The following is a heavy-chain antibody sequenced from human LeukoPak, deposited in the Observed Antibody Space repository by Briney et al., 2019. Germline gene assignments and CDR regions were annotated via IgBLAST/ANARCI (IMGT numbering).Heavy chain of an antibody. CDR2: IKQDGSEK. V-gene: IGHV3-7*03. CDR3: AGGQTTVTN. CDR1: GFTFSSYW. D-gene: IGHD4-17*01. Sequence: GGSLRLPCAAFGFTFSSYWMSWVRQAPGKGLEWVANIKQDGSEKYYVDSVKGRFTISRDNAKNSLYLQMNSLRAEDTAVYFCAGGQTTVTNWGQGTLVTVSS. J-gene: IGHJ4*02.